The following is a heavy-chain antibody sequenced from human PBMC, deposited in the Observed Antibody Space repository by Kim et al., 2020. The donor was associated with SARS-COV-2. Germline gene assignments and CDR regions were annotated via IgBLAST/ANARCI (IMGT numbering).Heavy chain of an antibody. V-gene: IGHV3-23*01. CDR1: GFPFSDYA. D-gene: IGHD1-26*01. J-gene: IGHJ2*01. CDR2: ISNLGGNE. CDR3: VREADWYLDL. Sequence: GGSLRLSCAASGFPFSDYALHWVRQAPGKGLEWVSVISNLGGNENYADSVKGRFTISRVNSMNTLFLQMNALRVDDTAVYYCVREADWYLDLWGRGTLVTVSS.